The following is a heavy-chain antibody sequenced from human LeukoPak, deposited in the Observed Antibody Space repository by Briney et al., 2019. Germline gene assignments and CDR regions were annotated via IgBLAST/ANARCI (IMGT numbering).Heavy chain of an antibody. CDR1: GGSISSGSYY. CDR3: ARVRDQLLTFDY. D-gene: IGHD2-2*01. CDR2: IYTSGST. V-gene: IGHV4-61*02. J-gene: IGHJ4*02. Sequence: SETLSLTCTVSGGSISSGSYYWSWIRQPAGKGLEWIGRIYTSGSTNYNPSLKSRVTISVDTSKNQFSLKLSSVTAADTAVYYCARVRDQLLTFDYWGQGTLVTVSS.